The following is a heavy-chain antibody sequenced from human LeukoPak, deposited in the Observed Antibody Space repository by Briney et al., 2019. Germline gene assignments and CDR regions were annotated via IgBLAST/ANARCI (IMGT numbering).Heavy chain of an antibody. CDR2: IYYSGST. CDR1: GGSIGSYY. J-gene: IGHJ5*02. CDR3: ARVGYSSGWPGRFDP. V-gene: IGHV4-59*01. Sequence: SETLSLTCTVSGGSIGSYYWSWIRQPPGKGLEWIGYIYYSGSTNYNPSLKSRVTISVDTSKNQFSLKLSSVTAADTAVYYCARVGYSSGWPGRFDPWGQGTLVTVSS. D-gene: IGHD6-19*01.